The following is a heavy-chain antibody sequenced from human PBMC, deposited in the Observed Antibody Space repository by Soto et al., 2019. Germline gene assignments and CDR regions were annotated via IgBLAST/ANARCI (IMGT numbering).Heavy chain of an antibody. Sequence: GGALRLSCVGSGFTFSTYSINWVRQAPGKGLEWVSSISSRSDIYYADSVKGRFTISRDNAKNSVSLQMNSLRAEDTAVYYCAREYTAWPLAYGLDVWGQGTTVPVSS. J-gene: IGHJ6*02. V-gene: IGHV3-21*01. D-gene: IGHD2-2*02. CDR1: GFTFSTYS. CDR2: ISSRSDI. CDR3: AREYTAWPLAYGLDV.